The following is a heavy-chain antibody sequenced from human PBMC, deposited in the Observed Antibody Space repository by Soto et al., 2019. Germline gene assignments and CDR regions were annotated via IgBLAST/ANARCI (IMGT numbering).Heavy chain of an antibody. CDR3: AREGPFPPPYYYYYMDV. Sequence: SETLSLTCTVSGGSISSYYWSWIRQHPGKGLEWIGYIYYSGSTYYNPSLKSRVTISVDTSKNQFSLKLSSVTAADTAVYYCAREGPFPPPYYYYYMDVWGKGTTVTVSS. CDR2: IYYSGST. J-gene: IGHJ6*03. V-gene: IGHV4-31*02. CDR1: GGSISSYY.